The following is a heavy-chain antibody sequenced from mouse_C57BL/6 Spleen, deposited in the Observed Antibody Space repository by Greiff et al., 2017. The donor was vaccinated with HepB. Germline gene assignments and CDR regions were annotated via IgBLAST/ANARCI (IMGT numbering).Heavy chain of an antibody. CDR1: GYAFSSYW. CDR2: IYPGDGDT. J-gene: IGHJ1*03. Sequence: VQLQQSGAELVKPGASVKISCKASGYAFSSYWMNWVKQRPGKGLEWIGQIYPGDGDTNYNGKFKGKATLTADKSSSTAYMQLSSLTSEDSAVDCCARGGCYYGSSLNFDVWGTGTTVTVSS. CDR3: ARGGCYYGSSLNFDV. D-gene: IGHD1-1*01. V-gene: IGHV1-80*01.